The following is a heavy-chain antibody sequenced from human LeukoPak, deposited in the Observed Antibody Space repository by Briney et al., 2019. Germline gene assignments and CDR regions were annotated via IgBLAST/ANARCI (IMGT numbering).Heavy chain of an antibody. CDR3: ATDYYYDSSGSYYTIDY. CDR1: GYTLTELS. CDR2: FDPEDGET. J-gene: IGHJ4*02. Sequence: ASVKVSCKVSGYTLTELSMHWVRQAPGKGLEWMGGFDPEDGETFYAQKFQGRVTMTEDTFTDTAYMELSSLRSEDTAVYYCATDYYYDSSGSYYTIDYWGQGTLVTVSS. V-gene: IGHV1-24*01. D-gene: IGHD3-22*01.